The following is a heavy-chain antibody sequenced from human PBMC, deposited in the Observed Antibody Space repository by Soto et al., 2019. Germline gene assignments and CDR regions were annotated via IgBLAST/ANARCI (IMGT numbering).Heavy chain of an antibody. V-gene: IGHV3-23*01. CDR1: GFTFSSYA. Sequence: EVQLLASVGGLVQPGGSLRLSCAASGFTFSSYAMTWVRQAPGKVLEWVSSIGGSVGSTFYADYVKGRFTISRDNSNRTLYLQVNRLRVDVTAVYYCAKDSMIRGVNGMDVWCPGNTVTVSS. CDR2: IGGSVGST. D-gene: IGHD3-10*01. CDR3: AKDSMIRGVNGMDV. J-gene: IGHJ6*02.